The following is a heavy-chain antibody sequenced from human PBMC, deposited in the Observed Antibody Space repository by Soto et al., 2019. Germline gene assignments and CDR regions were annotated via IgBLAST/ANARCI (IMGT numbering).Heavy chain of an antibody. V-gene: IGHV1-69*13. J-gene: IGHJ6*02. D-gene: IGHD4-17*01. CDR3: ASNYDYGDYDSYYYYYGMDV. CDR1: GCTFRSYA. Sequence: SVKVSCTGSGCTFRSYAIRWVRQAPGQGLECMGGIIPIFGTANYAQKFQGRVTITADESTSTAYMELSSLRSEDTAVYYCASNYDYGDYDSYYYYYGMDVWGQGTTVTVSS. CDR2: IIPIFGTA.